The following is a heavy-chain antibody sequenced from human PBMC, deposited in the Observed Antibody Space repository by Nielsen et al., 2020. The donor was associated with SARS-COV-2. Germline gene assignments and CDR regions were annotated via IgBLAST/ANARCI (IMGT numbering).Heavy chain of an antibody. J-gene: IGHJ4*02. CDR1: GFTFSDYY. CDR2: ISSSGSTI. V-gene: IGHV3-11*01. CDR3: AREVPAATIFDY. Sequence: GESLKISCAASGFTFSDYYMSWIRQAPGKGLEWVSYISSSGSTIYYADSVKGRFTISRDNAKNSLYLQMNILRAEDTAVYYCAREVPAATIFDYWGQGTLVTVSS. D-gene: IGHD2-2*01.